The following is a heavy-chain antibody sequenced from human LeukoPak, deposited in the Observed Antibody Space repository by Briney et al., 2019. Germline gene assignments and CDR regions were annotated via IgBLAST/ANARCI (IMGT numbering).Heavy chain of an antibody. CDR1: GFTFSSYA. CDR2: ISGSGGST. CDR3: AAFSRDGYNFYFDY. J-gene: IGHJ4*02. D-gene: IGHD5-24*01. Sequence: GGSLRLSCAASGFTFSSYAMSWVRQAPGKGLEWVSAISGSGGSTYYADSVKGRFTISRDNSKNTLYLQMNSLRAEDTAVYYCAAFSRDGYNFYFDYWGQGTLVTVSS. V-gene: IGHV3-23*01.